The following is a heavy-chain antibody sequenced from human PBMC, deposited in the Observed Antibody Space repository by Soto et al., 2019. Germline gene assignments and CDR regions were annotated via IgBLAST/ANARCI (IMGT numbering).Heavy chain of an antibody. CDR3: AKDIASSSSPA. J-gene: IGHJ5*02. Sequence: GGSLRLSCVASGFTFDDYTMHWVRQAPGKGLEWVSLINWDGSDTYYADSVKGRFTISRDNSKNSLYLQMNSLRTEDTALYYCAKDIASSSSPAWGQGTLVTSPQ. D-gene: IGHD6-6*01. CDR1: GFTFDDYT. CDR2: INWDGSDT. V-gene: IGHV3-43*01.